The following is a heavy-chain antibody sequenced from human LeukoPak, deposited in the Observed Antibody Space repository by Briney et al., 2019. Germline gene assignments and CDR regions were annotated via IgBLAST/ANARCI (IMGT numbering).Heavy chain of an antibody. CDR3: ARRDLTAVTAYAFDI. D-gene: IGHD4-11*01. J-gene: IGHJ3*02. CDR1: GGSISSSTYY. Sequence: SETLSLTCTVSGGSISSSTYYWGWIRQPPGKGLEWIGSIYYSGSTYYSPSLKSRVTISVDTSKNQFSLRLSSVTAADTAVYYCARRDLTAVTAYAFDIWGQGTMVTVSS. CDR2: IYYSGST. V-gene: IGHV4-39*01.